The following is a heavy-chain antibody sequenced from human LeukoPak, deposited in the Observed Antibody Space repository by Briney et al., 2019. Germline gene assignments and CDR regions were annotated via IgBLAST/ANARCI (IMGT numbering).Heavy chain of an antibody. CDR3: ASGGAQHAFDI. D-gene: IGHD2-2*01. J-gene: IGHJ3*02. Sequence: PSETLSLTCTVSGDSISRYYWSWIRQPPGKGLEWIGYIYYSGSTNYNPSFKSRVTISVDTSKNQFSLKLSSVTAADTAVYYCASGGAQHAFDIWGQGTMVTVSS. V-gene: IGHV4-59*01. CDR2: IYYSGST. CDR1: GDSISRYY.